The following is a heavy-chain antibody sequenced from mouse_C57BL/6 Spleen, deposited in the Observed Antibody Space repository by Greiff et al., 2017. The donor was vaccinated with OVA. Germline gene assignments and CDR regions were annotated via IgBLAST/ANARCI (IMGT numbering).Heavy chain of an antibody. CDR3: ASLLSYYFDY. CDR1: GYSITSGYY. V-gene: IGHV3-6*01. J-gene: IGHJ2*01. D-gene: IGHD2-1*01. CDR2: ISYDGSN. Sequence: EVKLMESGPGLVKPSQSLSLTCSVTGYSITSGYYWNWIRQFPGNKLEWMGYISYDGSNNYNPSLKNRISITRDTSKNQFCLKLNSVTTEDTATYYCASLLSYYFDYWGQGTTLTVSS.